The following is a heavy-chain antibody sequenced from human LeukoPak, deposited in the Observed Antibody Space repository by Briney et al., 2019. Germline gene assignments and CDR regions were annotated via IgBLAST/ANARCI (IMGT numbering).Heavy chain of an antibody. CDR3: AKDVDCSGGSCYPLSYFDY. CDR2: ISGSGGST. CDR1: GFTFSSYA. J-gene: IGHJ4*02. D-gene: IGHD2-15*01. V-gene: IGHV3-23*01. Sequence: GGSLRLSCAASGFTFSSYAMSWVRQAPGKGLEWVSAISGSGGSTYYADSVKGRSTISRDNSKNTLYLQMNSLRAEDTAVYYCAKDVDCSGGSCYPLSYFDYWGQGTLVTVSS.